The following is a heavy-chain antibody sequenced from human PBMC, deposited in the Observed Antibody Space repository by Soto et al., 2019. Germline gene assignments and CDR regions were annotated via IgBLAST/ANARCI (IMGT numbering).Heavy chain of an antibody. CDR2: MSYDGCNK. CDR1: GVSLERYD. D-gene: IGHD3-16*01. J-gene: IGHJ4*02. V-gene: IGHV3-30*18. Sequence: PGGSAGLSCAASGVSLERYDIPCARLGPGKGLGWVAVMSYDGCNKYYSDSVKGRFTISRDNSKNTLYLEMNSLRDEDTAVYYCAKERSVQIWGSSGYYFASWGQGALVT. CDR3: AKERSVQIWGSSGYYFAS.